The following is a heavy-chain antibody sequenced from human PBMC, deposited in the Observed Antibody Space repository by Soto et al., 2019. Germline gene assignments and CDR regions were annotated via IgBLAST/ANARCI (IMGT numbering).Heavy chain of an antibody. CDR3: ARHLRFTITGY. D-gene: IGHD5-12*01. CDR2: IYYSGST. J-gene: IGHJ4*02. V-gene: IGHV4-39*01. Sequence: QLQLQESGPGLVKPSETLSLTCTVSGGSISSSSYYWGWIRQPPGKGLEWIGSIYYSGSTYYNPSLKSRVTISVDTSKNQFALKLSCVTAADTAVYYCARHLRFTITGYWGQGTLVNVAS. CDR1: GGSISSSSYY.